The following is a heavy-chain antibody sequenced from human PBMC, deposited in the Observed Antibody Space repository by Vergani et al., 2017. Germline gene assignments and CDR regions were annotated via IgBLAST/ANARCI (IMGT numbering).Heavy chain of an antibody. CDR2: IYHSGGA. D-gene: IGHD3-9*01. CDR3: ARTGSFLLRYIHWAL. Sequence: QLHLQESGPGLVKPSETLSLTCTVSGGSITSSSYYWGWIRQPPGKGLEWIGNIYHSGGAYYNPSLKGRVTISVDTSKNQFSLAVTSVTAADTAIYFCARTGSFLLRYIHWALWGQGTLVTVSS. J-gene: IGHJ4*02. CDR1: GGSITSSSYY. V-gene: IGHV4-39*01.